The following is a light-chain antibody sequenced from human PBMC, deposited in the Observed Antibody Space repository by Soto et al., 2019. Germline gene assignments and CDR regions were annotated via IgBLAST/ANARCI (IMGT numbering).Light chain of an antibody. CDR1: QTISKD. Sequence: ERMMTQSPATLSLSPGEKATLSCRASQTISKDLAWYQQKPGQAPRLLIYDASTRATDIPDRFSGSGSWTEFTLTISSLKSEDFAVYYCQQYHDWPPWTFGQGTKVEIK. CDR3: QQYHDWPPWT. CDR2: DAS. V-gene: IGKV3-15*01. J-gene: IGKJ1*01.